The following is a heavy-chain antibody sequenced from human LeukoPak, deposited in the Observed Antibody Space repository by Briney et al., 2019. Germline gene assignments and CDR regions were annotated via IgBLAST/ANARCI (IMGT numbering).Heavy chain of an antibody. CDR1: GFSFSSST. Sequence: ASVKVSCKTSGFSFSSSTVQWVRQARGQRLEWLGWIGLGSGDTKYAQRVQERLTITRDMSTNTAYMELSSLRSEDTAVYYCAAGRYSDGCCWFDPWGQGTLVTVSS. D-gene: IGHD6-25*01. V-gene: IGHV1-58*01. CDR2: IGLGSGDT. CDR3: AAGRYSDGCCWFDP. J-gene: IGHJ5*02.